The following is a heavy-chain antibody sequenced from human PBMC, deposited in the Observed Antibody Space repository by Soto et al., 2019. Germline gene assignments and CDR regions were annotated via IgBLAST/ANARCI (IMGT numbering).Heavy chain of an antibody. Sequence: PXEALSLTCAVAGGSLGSYYWSWIRQPPGKGLEWIGYVFYTGRANYNASLKSRVSISLDTSNYQFSLKLSSVTAADTAVYYCARDGDGRMTTNPYYYNGMDVWGPGTTVTASS. CDR2: VFYTGRA. CDR3: ARDGDGRMTTNPYYYNGMDV. D-gene: IGHD4-4*01. CDR1: GGSLGSYY. J-gene: IGHJ6*02. V-gene: IGHV4-59*01.